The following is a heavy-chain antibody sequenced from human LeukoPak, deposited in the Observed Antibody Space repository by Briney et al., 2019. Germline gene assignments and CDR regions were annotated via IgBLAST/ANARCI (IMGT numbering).Heavy chain of an antibody. CDR3: ARDPGITMVRGVKDYYMDV. J-gene: IGHJ6*03. Sequence: ASVTVSCKPSKYTFTTSYMHWGRQAPGQGLEWIGMITPSGGTIRYAQNFQGRITVTRDTSTSTVYMELSSLRSEDTAVYYCARDPGITMVRGVKDYYMDVWGKGTTVTVSS. CDR2: ITPSGGTI. D-gene: IGHD3-10*01. V-gene: IGHV1-46*01. CDR1: KYTFTTSY.